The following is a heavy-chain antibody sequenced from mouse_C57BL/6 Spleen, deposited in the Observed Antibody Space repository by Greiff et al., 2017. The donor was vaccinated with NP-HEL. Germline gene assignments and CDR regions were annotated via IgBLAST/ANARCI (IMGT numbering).Heavy chain of an antibody. V-gene: IGHV1-54*01. CDR3: ARPTTVDAMDY. D-gene: IGHD1-1*01. J-gene: IGHJ4*01. CDR2: INPGSGGT. CDR1: GYAFTNYL. Sequence: VQLQQSGAELVRPGPSVKVSCKASGYAFTNYLIEWVKQRPGQGLEWIGVINPGSGGTNYNEKFKGKATLTADKSSSTAYMQLSSLTSEDSAVYFCARPTTVDAMDYWGQGTSVTVSS.